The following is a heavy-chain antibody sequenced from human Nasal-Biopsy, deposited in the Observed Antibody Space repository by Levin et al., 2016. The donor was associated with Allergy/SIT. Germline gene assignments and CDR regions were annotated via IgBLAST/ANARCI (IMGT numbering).Heavy chain of an antibody. J-gene: IGHJ4*02. CDR3: ARDWGSAWNPGQY. D-gene: IGHD1-1*01. CDR2: INPSGGRV. CDR1: GDTISTFY. Sequence: ASVKVSCKASGDTISTFYMHWVRQARGQGLEWMGRINPSGGRVLYAQKFQDRVTMTSDTSTNTVYMELSSLRFDDTAVYYCARDWGSAWNPGQYWGQGTLVTVSS. V-gene: IGHV1-46*01.